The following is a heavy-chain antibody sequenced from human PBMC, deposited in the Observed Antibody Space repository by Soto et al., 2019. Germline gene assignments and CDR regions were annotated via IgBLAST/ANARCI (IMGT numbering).Heavy chain of an antibody. CDR3: ARGRSGDY. CDR1: GYGFTTYG. Sequence: QVHLVQSGAEVKKPGASVKVSCKGSGYGFTTYGITWVRQAPGQGLEWMAWISAHNGNTNYAQKLQGRVTVTRDTSTSTAYMELRRRRSDDTAVYYCARGRSGDYWGQGALVTVSS. CDR2: ISAHNGNT. V-gene: IGHV1-18*01. J-gene: IGHJ4*02.